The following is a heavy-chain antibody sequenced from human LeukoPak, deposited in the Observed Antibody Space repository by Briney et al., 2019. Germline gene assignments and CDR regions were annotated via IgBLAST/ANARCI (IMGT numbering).Heavy chain of an antibody. V-gene: IGHV4-39*07. CDR3: ARVEYYYDSTGAFDI. CDR2: MFYSGRT. J-gene: IGHJ3*02. D-gene: IGHD3-22*01. Sequence: SETLSLTCTVSGGSISSSSYYWGWIRQPPGKGLEWIGTMFYSGRTYYNPSLKSRLTISVDTSKNQFSLKLSSVTAADTAVYYCARVEYYYDSTGAFDIWGQGTMVTVSS. CDR1: GGSISSSSYY.